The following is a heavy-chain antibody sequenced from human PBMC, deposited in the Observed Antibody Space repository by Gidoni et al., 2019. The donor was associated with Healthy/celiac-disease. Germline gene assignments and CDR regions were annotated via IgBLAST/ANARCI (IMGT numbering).Heavy chain of an antibody. D-gene: IGHD3-16*01. CDR3: VKTWGDLQNPDYYYYMDV. CDR2: ISYDGSNK. Sequence: HWVRQAPGKGLEWVAVISYDGSNKYYADSVKGRFTISRDNSKNTLYLQMNSLRAEDTAVYYCVKTWGDLQNPDYYYYMDVWGKGTTVTVSS. V-gene: IGHV3-30*18. J-gene: IGHJ6*03.